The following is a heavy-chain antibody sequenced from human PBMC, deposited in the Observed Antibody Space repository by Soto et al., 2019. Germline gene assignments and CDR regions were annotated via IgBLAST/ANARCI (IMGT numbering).Heavy chain of an antibody. V-gene: IGHV1-18*01. J-gene: IGHJ6*03. Sequence: ASVKVSCKASGYTFTSYDISWVRQAPGQEQEKIKWISAYNGNTNYAQKLQGRVTMTTDTSTSTAYMELRSLRSDDTAVYYCARDPTFRYCSGGSCYRGLNYYYYYMDVWGKGTTVTVSS. D-gene: IGHD2-15*01. CDR2: ISAYNGNT. CDR1: GYTFTSYD. CDR3: ARDPTFRYCSGGSCYRGLNYYYYYMDV.